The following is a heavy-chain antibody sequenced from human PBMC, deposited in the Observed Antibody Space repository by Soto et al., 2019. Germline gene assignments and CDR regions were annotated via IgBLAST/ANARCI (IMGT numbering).Heavy chain of an antibody. CDR1: GYSFTSDW. CDR3: ARSPDYYYYGMDV. Sequence: GESLKISCNGSGYSFTSDWISWVRQMPGKGLEWMGRIDPSDSYTNYSPSFQGHVTISADKSISTAYLQWSSLKASDTAMYYCARSPDYYYYGMDVWGQGTTVTVSS. CDR2: IDPSDSYT. V-gene: IGHV5-10-1*01. J-gene: IGHJ6*02.